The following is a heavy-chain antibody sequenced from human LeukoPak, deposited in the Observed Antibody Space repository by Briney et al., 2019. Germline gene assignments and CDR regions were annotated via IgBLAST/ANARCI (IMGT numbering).Heavy chain of an antibody. J-gene: IGHJ4*02. D-gene: IGHD2-15*01. CDR3: AKIGIGYCSGGSCYPFDY. V-gene: IGHV3-30*02. Sequence: GGSLRLSCAASGFTFSSYGMHWFRQAPGKGLEWVAFIRYDGSNKYYADSVKGRFTISRDNSKNTLYLQMNSLRAEDTAVYYCAKIGIGYCSGGSCYPFDYWGQGTLVTVSS. CDR1: GFTFSSYG. CDR2: IRYDGSNK.